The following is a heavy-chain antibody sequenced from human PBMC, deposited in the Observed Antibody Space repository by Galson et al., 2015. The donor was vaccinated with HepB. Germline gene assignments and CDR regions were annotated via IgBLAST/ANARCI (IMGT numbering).Heavy chain of an antibody. D-gene: IGHD3-3*01. Sequence: SLRLSCAASGFTFNSYGMHWVRQAPGKGLEWVAGIWYDGSNEYYADSVKGRITISRDNSKDTLYLQMNSLRVEDTAVYYCARDGIRFLEWLVRYYFDYWGQGTLVTVSS. V-gene: IGHV3-33*01. CDR2: IWYDGSNE. CDR1: GFTFNSYG. J-gene: IGHJ4*02. CDR3: ARDGIRFLEWLVRYYFDY.